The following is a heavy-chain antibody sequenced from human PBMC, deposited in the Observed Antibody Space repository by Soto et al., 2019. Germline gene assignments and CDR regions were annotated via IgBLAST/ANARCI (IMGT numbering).Heavy chain of an antibody. CDR1: GFTFSSYA. J-gene: IGHJ4*02. V-gene: IGHV3-23*01. CDR3: AKGLYDYDYCFDS. CDR2: ISSSGGST. Sequence: EVQLLESGGGLVQTGGSLRLSCVASGFTFSSYAMSWVRQAPGKGPEWVSSISSSGGSTYYAESVPGRFTISRAYSKNTLYLQMDSLRDDDTAVYYCAKGLYDYDYCFDSWGQGTLVTVSS. D-gene: IGHD3-16*01.